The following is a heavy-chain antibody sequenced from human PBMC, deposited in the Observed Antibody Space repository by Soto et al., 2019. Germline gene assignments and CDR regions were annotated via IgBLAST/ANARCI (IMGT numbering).Heavy chain of an antibody. CDR2: ISGYNDDR. D-gene: IGHD4-17*01. CDR3: ARASREYGDCDY. Sequence: QVQLMQSGAEVKKPGASVRVSCKASGYPFTTYGISWVRQAPGQGPEWMGWISGYNDDRNYAQKFRGPVTMTIDTSTSTAFMDLRSLRPDGSAVYYCARASREYGDCDYWGQGTLVTVSS. CDR1: GYPFTTYG. V-gene: IGHV1-18*01. J-gene: IGHJ4*02.